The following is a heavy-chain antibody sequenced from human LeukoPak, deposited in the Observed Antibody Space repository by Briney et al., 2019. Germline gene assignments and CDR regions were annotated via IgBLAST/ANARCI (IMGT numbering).Heavy chain of an antibody. CDR1: GFTFNDFA. CDR2: INSGGCST. Sequence: GGSLRLSCAASGFTFNDFAMTWVRQAPGKGLEWVSSINSGGCSTYYPDSVKGRFTISRDNSKDTLYLQMNSLRVEDTAVYYCAKDGGSGFGELFKDYWGQGTLVTVS. V-gene: IGHV3-23*01. CDR3: AKDGGSGFGELFKDY. D-gene: IGHD3-10*01. J-gene: IGHJ4*02.